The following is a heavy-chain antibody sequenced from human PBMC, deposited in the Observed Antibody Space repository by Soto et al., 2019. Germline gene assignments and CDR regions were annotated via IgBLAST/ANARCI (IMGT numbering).Heavy chain of an antibody. J-gene: IGHJ6*02. Sequence: EVQLLESGGGLVQPGGSLRLSCAASGFTFSSYAMSWVRQAPGKGLEWVSAISGSGGSTYYADSVKGRFTISRDNSKNTLDLQMNSLRAEDTAVYYCAKWLQILLYYGMDVWGQGTTVTVSS. CDR3: AKWLQILLYYGMDV. CDR2: ISGSGGST. CDR1: GFTFSSYA. V-gene: IGHV3-23*01. D-gene: IGHD5-18*01.